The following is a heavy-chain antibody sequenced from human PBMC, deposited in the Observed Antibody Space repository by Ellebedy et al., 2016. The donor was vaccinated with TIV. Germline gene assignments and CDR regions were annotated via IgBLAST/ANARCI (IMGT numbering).Heavy chain of an antibody. Sequence: PGGSLRLSCATSGITFKNAWMSWVRQAPGKGLEGVGRIISSSEGGTTEDAAPVKGRFIISRDDSKATLYLQMNRLTTEDTAIYYCTTADRVEGDGRGYWGQGTLVTVSS. CDR1: GITFKNAW. J-gene: IGHJ4*02. V-gene: IGHV3-15*01. D-gene: IGHD5-24*01. CDR2: IISSSEGGTT. CDR3: TTADRVEGDGRGY.